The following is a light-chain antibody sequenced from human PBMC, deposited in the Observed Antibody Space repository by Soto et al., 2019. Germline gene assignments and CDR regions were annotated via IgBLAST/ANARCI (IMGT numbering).Light chain of an antibody. CDR2: AAS. CDR3: QQSYSTPVT. J-gene: IGKJ3*01. CDR1: QSISSY. Sequence: DIQMTQSPSSLSASVGDRVTITCRASQSISSYLNWYQQKPGKAPMLLIYAASSLQSGVLSRFSGSGSGTDFTLTINSLQPEDFATYYCQQSYSTPVTFGPGTKVDI. V-gene: IGKV1-39*01.